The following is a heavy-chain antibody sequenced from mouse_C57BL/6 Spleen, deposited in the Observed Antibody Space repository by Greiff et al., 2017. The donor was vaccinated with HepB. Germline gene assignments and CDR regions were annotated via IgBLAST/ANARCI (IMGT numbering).Heavy chain of an antibody. J-gene: IGHJ2*01. V-gene: IGHV1-81*01. Sequence: QVQLQQSGAELARPGASVKLSCKASGYTFTSYGISWVKQRTGQGLEWIGEIYPRSGNTYYNEKFKGKATLTADKSSSTAYMELRSLTSEDSAVYFCARSRPGMITTASFDYWGQGTTLTVSS. CDR1: GYTFTSYG. CDR3: ARSRPGMITTASFDY. D-gene: IGHD2-4*01. CDR2: IYPRSGNT.